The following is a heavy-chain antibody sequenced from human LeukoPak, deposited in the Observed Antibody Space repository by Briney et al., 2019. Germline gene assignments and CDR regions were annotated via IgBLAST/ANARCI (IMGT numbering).Heavy chain of an antibody. Sequence: ASVKVSCKASGYTFTSYGISWVRQAPGQGLEWMGWSSPYNGNRNYAQKPQGRVTMTTDTSTTKVHMELRSLRSDDTAVYYCARVLPHRYYYDTSGHPPAFDIWGQGTMVTVSS. D-gene: IGHD3-22*01. V-gene: IGHV1-18*01. CDR1: GYTFTSYG. J-gene: IGHJ3*02. CDR3: ARVLPHRYYYDTSGHPPAFDI. CDR2: SSPYNGNR.